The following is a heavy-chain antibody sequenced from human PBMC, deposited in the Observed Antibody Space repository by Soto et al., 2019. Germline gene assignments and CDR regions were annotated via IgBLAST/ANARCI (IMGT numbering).Heavy chain of an antibody. CDR2: IYYSGST. CDR3: ARMGSSGWYHSLGYAFDI. D-gene: IGHD6-19*01. J-gene: IGHJ3*02. V-gene: IGHV4-59*01. Sequence: SETLSLTCTVSGGSISSYYWSWIRQPPGKVLEWIGYIYYSGSTNYNPSLKSRVTISVDTSKNQFSLKLSSVTAADTAVYYCARMGSSGWYHSLGYAFDIWGQGTMVTVSS. CDR1: GGSISSYY.